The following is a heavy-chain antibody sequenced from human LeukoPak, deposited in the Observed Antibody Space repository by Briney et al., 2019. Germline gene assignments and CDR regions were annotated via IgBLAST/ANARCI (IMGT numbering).Heavy chain of an antibody. Sequence: ASVKVSCKASGYTFTGYYMHWVRQAPGQGREWRGWINPNSGGTNYAQKFQGRVTMTRDTSIGTAYMELSRLRSDDTAVYYCARDGGYSSSRYYYYMAVWGKGTTVTISS. CDR2: INPNSGGT. J-gene: IGHJ6*03. CDR3: ARDGGYSSSRYYYYMAV. D-gene: IGHD6-13*01. CDR1: GYTFTGYY. V-gene: IGHV1-2*02.